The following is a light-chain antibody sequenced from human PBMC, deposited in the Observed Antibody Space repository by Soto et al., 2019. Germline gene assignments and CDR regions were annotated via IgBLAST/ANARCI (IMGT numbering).Light chain of an antibody. V-gene: IGLV2-14*01. CDR1: SSDVGGYNY. CDR2: EVS. CDR3: RSYTSRSPLSG. J-gene: IGLJ1*01. Sequence: QSALTQPASVSGSPGQSITISCTGTSSDVGGYNYVSWYQQHPGKAPKLMIYEVSNRPSGVSNRFSGSKSGNTASLTISGLQADVEADYYCRSYTSRSPLSGFGTGTKVTAL.